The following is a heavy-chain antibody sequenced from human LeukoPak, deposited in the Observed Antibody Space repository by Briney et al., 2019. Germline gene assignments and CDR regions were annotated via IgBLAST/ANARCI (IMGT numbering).Heavy chain of an antibody. CDR2: IYTSGST. CDR3: ARDTYYYDSSGYYRLDY. Sequence: SETLSLTCTVSGGSISSYYWSWIRQPAGKGLEWIGRIYTSGSTNYNPSLKSRVTMSVDTSKNQFSLKLSSVTAADTAVYYCARDTYYYDSSGYYRLDYWGQGTLVTVSS. CDR1: GGSISSYY. D-gene: IGHD3-22*01. J-gene: IGHJ4*02. V-gene: IGHV4-4*07.